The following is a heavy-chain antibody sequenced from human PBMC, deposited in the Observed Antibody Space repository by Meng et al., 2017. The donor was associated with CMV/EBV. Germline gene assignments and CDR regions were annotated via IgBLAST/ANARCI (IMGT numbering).Heavy chain of an antibody. J-gene: IGHJ5*02. D-gene: IGHD6-13*01. V-gene: IGHV2-5*02. Sequence: TLQESGPTLLNPPQTLTRACTFLGFLLSISGVGVGWIRQPPGKALEWLALIYWDDDKRYSPSLKSRLTITKDTSKNQVVLTMTNMDPVDTATYYCAHKGRRMAAAGINWFDPWGQGTLVTVSS. CDR2: IYWDDDK. CDR1: GFLLSISGVG. CDR3: AHKGRRMAAAGINWFDP.